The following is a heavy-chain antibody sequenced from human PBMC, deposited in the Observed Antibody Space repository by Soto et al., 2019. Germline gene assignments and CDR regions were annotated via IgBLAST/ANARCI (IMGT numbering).Heavy chain of an antibody. CDR1: GGSFRSYY. CDR2: INHSGST. D-gene: IGHD3-22*01. CDR3: ARTSGYYDSSGYYYLYYYYGLDV. V-gene: IGHV4-34*01. Sequence: SESLALTCAVYGGSFRSYYGIWIRQPPGKGLEWIGEINHSGSTNYNPSLKSRVTISVDTSKNQFSLKLSSVTAADTAVYYCARTSGYYDSSGYYYLYYYYGLDVWGQGTTVTVSS. J-gene: IGHJ6*02.